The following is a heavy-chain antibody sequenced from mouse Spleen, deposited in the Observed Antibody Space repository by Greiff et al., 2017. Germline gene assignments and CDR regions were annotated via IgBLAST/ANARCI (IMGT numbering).Heavy chain of an antibody. Sequence: EVKLVESGGGLVKLGGSLKLSCAASGFTFSSYAMSWVRQTPEKRLEWVATISSGGGNTYYPDSVKGRFTISRDNAKNTLYLQMSSLKSEDTAMYYCARRAVLRYYWYFDVWGAGTTVTVSS. J-gene: IGHJ1*01. V-gene: IGHV5-9*04. D-gene: IGHD1-1*01. CDR1: GFTFSSYA. CDR2: ISSGGGNT. CDR3: ARRAVLRYYWYFDV.